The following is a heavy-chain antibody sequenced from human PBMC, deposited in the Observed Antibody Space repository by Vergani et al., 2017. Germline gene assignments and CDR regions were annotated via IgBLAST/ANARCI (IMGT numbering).Heavy chain of an antibody. D-gene: IGHD2-2*01. Sequence: QVQLVQSGAEVKKPGASVKVSCKASGYTFTSYYMHWVRQAPGQGLEWMGIINPSGGSTSYAQKFQGRVTMTRDTSTSTVYMELSSLRSEDTAVYYCASNIIHSDIVVVPAAIRLNNYYYGMDVWGQGTTVTVSS. CDR1: GYTFTSYY. J-gene: IGHJ6*02. CDR3: ASNIIHSDIVVVPAAIRLNNYYYGMDV. V-gene: IGHV1-46*01. CDR2: INPSGGST.